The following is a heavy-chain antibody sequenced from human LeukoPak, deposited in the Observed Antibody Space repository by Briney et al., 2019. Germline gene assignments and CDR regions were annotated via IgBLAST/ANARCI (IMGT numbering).Heavy chain of an antibody. Sequence: SETLSLTCTVSGGSISSYYWSWIRQPPGKGLEWIGYIYYSGSTNYNPSLKSRVTISVDTSKNQFPLKLSSVTAADTAVYYCARRSLPNWYFDLWGRGTLVTVSS. CDR2: IYYSGST. CDR1: GGSISSYY. V-gene: IGHV4-59*08. CDR3: ARRSLPNWYFDL. J-gene: IGHJ2*01.